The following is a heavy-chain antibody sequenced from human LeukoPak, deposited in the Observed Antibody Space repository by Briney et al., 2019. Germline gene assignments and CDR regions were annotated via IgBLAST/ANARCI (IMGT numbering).Heavy chain of an antibody. D-gene: IGHD4-17*01. CDR3: ARQLSGDAI. V-gene: IGHV3-53*01. J-gene: IGHJ3*02. CDR1: GFTVSDNY. CDR2: IYTGGST. Sequence: GGSLRLSCAASGFTVSDNYMKWVRQAPGKGLEWVSIIYTGGSTYYADSVKGRFTISRDNSKNTLYLQMNSLTGEDTAVYYCARQLSGDAIWGQGTMVTVSS.